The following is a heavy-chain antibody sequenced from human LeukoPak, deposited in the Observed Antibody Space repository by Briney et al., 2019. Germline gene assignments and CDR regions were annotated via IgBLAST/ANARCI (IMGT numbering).Heavy chain of an antibody. V-gene: IGHV4-4*07. Sequence: SEILSLTCTVSGGSISSYYWSWIRQPAGKGLEWIGRIYTSGSTNYNPSLKSRVTMSVDTSKNQFSLKLSSVTAADTAVYYCARGIAAAGYNWFDPWGQGTLVTVSS. J-gene: IGHJ5*02. D-gene: IGHD6-13*01. CDR1: GGSISSYY. CDR3: ARGIAAAGYNWFDP. CDR2: IYTSGST.